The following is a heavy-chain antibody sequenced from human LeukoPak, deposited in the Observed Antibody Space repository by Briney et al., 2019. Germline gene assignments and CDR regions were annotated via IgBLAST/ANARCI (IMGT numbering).Heavy chain of an antibody. J-gene: IGHJ3*02. D-gene: IGHD3-22*01. Sequence: AGGSLRLSCAASGFTFSSYAMSWVRQAPGKGLEWVSAISGSGGSTYYADSVKGRFTISRDNSKNTLYLQMNSLRAEDTAVYYCAKVSQPRLYDSSGYYHDAFDIWGQGTMVTVSS. CDR2: ISGSGGST. V-gene: IGHV3-23*01. CDR1: GFTFSSYA. CDR3: AKVSQPRLYDSSGYYHDAFDI.